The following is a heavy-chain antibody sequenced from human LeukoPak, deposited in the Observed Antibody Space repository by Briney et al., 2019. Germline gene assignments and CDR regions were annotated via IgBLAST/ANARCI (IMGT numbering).Heavy chain of an antibody. Sequence: PGGSLRLSCAASGFTFSSYGMHWVRQAPGKGLEWVAVISYDGSNKYYADSVKGRFTISRDNSKNTLYLQMNSLRAEDTAVYYCARAEEGPHAPGAFDIWGQGTMVTVSS. CDR3: ARAEEGPHAPGAFDI. V-gene: IGHV3-30*03. J-gene: IGHJ3*02. CDR1: GFTFSSYG. CDR2: ISYDGSNK.